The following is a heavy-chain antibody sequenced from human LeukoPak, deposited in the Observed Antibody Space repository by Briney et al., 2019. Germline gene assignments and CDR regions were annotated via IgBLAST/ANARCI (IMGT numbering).Heavy chain of an antibody. V-gene: IGHV4-39*07. CDR3: ARTITYYDILTGPWAYYFDY. CDR2: IYYSGST. D-gene: IGHD3-9*01. J-gene: IGHJ4*02. Sequence: PETLSLTCTVSGGSISSSSYYWGWIRHPPGKGLEWIGRIYYSGSTYYNPSLKTRVTISVDTSKNQFSLKLSSVTTADTAVYYCARTITYYDILTGPWAYYFDYWGQGTLVTVSS. CDR1: GGSISSSSYY.